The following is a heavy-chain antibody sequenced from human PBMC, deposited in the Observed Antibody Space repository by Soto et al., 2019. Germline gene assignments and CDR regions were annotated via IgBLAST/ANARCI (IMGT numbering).Heavy chain of an antibody. D-gene: IGHD3-22*01. CDR3: ARDQMDYYDSLYYFDY. CDR1: GYTFTSYG. J-gene: IGHJ4*02. V-gene: IGHV1-18*01. Sequence: QVPLVQSGAEVKKPGASVKVSCKASGYTFTSYGISWVRQAPGQKLEWMGWISAYNGNTNYAQKLQGRVTMTTDTSTSTAYMEMRSLRSDDTAVYYCARDQMDYYDSLYYFDYWGQGTLVTVSS. CDR2: ISAYNGNT.